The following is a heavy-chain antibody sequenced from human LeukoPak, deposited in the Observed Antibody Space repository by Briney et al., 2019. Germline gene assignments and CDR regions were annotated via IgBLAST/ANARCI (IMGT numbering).Heavy chain of an antibody. D-gene: IGHD2-15*01. CDR1: GYTFTGYY. Sequence: GASVKVSCKASGYTFTGYYMHWVRQAPGQGLEWMGWINPNSGGTNYAQKFQGRVTMTRDTSISTAYMELSRLRSDDTAVYYCARDWRIGYCSGGSCSGMDVSGQGTTVTVSS. J-gene: IGHJ6*02. V-gene: IGHV1-2*02. CDR3: ARDWRIGYCSGGSCSGMDV. CDR2: INPNSGGT.